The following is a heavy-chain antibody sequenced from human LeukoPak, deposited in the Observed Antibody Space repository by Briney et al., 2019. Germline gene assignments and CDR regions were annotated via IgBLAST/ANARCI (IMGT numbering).Heavy chain of an antibody. D-gene: IGHD3-22*01. CDR2: IYPGDSDT. CDR3: ARGPFSGIYDSSGSGNHRFDY. CDR1: GYSFTSYW. J-gene: IGHJ4*02. Sequence: KNGESLKISCKGSGYSFTSYWIGWVRQMPGKGLEWMGIIYPGDSDTRYSPSFQGQVTISADKSISTAYLQWSSLKASDTAMYYCARGPFSGIYDSSGSGNHRFDYWGQGTLVTVSS. V-gene: IGHV5-51*01.